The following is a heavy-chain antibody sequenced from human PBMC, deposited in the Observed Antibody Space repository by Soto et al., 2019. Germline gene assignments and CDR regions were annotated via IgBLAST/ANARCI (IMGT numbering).Heavy chain of an antibody. J-gene: IGHJ3*02. Sequence: QVQLQESGPGLVKPSQTLSLTCTVSGGSISSGGYYWSWIRQNPGKGLEWIGYIYYSGTTNYNLSLKSRLTISVDTSKNQFSLKLNSMTAADTAVYYCARDESATEAFDIWGQGTMVTVSS. CDR3: ARDESATEAFDI. D-gene: IGHD5-12*01. V-gene: IGHV4-31*03. CDR2: IYYSGTT. CDR1: GGSISSGGYY.